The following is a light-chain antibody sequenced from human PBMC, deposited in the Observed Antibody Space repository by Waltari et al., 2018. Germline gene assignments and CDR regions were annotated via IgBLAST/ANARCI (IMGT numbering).Light chain of an antibody. V-gene: IGKV1-5*03. CDR2: KAS. J-gene: IGKJ1*01. CDR3: QQYISYSRT. CDR1: QIIKTW. Sequence: DIQMTQSPSTLSASVGDRVTITCRSSQIIKTWLAWYQQKPGKAPKVLVYKASTLETGVPSRFSGSGSGTEFTLTISSLQPDDFSTYYCQQYISYSRTFGQGTKVEIK.